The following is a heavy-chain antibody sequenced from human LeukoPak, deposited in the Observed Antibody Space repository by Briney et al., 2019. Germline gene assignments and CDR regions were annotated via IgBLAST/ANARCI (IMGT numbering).Heavy chain of an antibody. CDR1: GGSISSGSYY. CDR2: IYTSGST. V-gene: IGHV4-61*02. CDR3: ARGSGLRSWVAFDI. D-gene: IGHD6-13*01. J-gene: IGHJ3*02. Sequence: SETLSLTCTVSGGSISSGSYYWTWIRQPAGKGLEWIGRIYTSGSTNYNPSLKSRVTISVDTSKNQFSLRLSSVTAADTAVYYCARGSGLRSWVAFDIWGQGTTVTVSS.